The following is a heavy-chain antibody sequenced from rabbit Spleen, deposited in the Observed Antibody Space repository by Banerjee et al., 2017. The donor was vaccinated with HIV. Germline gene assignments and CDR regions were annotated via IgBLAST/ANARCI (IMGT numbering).Heavy chain of an antibody. J-gene: IGHJ4*01. Sequence: QEQLVESGGGLVQPEGSLTLTCTASGFSFGDRDVMCWVRQAPGKGLEWIACIYAGSSDSTDYASWAKGRSTISKTSSTTMTLQMTSLTAADTATYFCARGYPGYPTYFNLWGPGTLVTVS. CDR1: GFSFGDRDV. D-gene: IGHD7-1*01. V-gene: IGHV1S45*01. CDR3: ARGYPGYPTYFNL. CDR2: IYAGSSDST.